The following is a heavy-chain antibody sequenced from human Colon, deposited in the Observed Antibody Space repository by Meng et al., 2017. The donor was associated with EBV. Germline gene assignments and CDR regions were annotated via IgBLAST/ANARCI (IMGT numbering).Heavy chain of an antibody. J-gene: IGHJ4*02. Sequence: QLQCQEHGPGLVKPSVTLSLTCTGSCGSLDNSYYFWDWIRQPPGKGLEWIGSVRYSWTAYYNPSLTSRVTISVDTSKNQFSLNLSSLTAADTAVYYCARHVYGDSYGFWGQGTLVTVSS. CDR1: CGSLDNSYYF. CDR2: VRYSWTA. V-gene: IGHV4-39*01. D-gene: IGHD4-17*01. CDR3: ARHVYGDSYGF.